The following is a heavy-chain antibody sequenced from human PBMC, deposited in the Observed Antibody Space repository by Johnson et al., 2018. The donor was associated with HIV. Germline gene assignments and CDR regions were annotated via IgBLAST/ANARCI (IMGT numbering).Heavy chain of an antibody. J-gene: IGHJ3*02. CDR1: GFTFSSYW. Sequence: VQLVESGGGLVQSGGSLRLSCAASGFTFSSYWMHWVRQGPGKGLVWVSGINWNGGSTGYADSVKGRFTISRDDAKNSLYLQMNSLRAEDTALYYCARVWSGSYYSNAFDIWGQGTMVTVSS. CDR2: INWNGGST. CDR3: ARVWSGSYYSNAFDI. V-gene: IGHV3-20*04. D-gene: IGHD1-26*01.